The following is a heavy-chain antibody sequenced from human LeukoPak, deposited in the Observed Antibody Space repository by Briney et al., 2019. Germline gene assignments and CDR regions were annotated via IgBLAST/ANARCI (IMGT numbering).Heavy chain of an antibody. CDR3: ARDWCSSGWCYYFDY. CDR2: ISSSSSYI. D-gene: IGHD6-19*01. J-gene: IGHJ4*02. CDR1: GFTFSSYS. Sequence: GGSLRLSCAASGFTFSSYSMTWVRQAPGKGLEWVSSISSSSSYIYYADSVKGRFTISRDNAKNSLYLQMNSLRAEDTAVYYCARDWCSSGWCYYFDYWGQGTLVTVSS. V-gene: IGHV3-21*01.